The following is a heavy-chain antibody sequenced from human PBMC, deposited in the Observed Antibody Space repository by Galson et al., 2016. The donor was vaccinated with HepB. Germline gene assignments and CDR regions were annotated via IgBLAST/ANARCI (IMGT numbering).Heavy chain of an antibody. Sequence: SLRLSCAASGFTFSSYNMEWVRQAPGKGLEWVSYISSSSRTIYYADSVKGRFTISRDNAENSLYLQMNSLRDEDTAVYYCAREGGFVWFIDYWGQGTLVTVSS. D-gene: IGHD3-9*01. V-gene: IGHV3-48*02. CDR2: ISSSSRTI. CDR3: AREGGFVWFIDY. J-gene: IGHJ4*02. CDR1: GFTFSSYN.